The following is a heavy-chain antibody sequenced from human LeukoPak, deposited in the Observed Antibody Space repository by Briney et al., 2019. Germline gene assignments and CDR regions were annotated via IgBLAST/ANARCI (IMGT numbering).Heavy chain of an antibody. Sequence: GGSLRLSCAASGFTFSSYSMNWVRQAPGKGLEWVSYISSSSSTIYYADSVKGRFTISRDNSKNTLYLRMNSLRAEDTAVYYCAHLIRVAPTYYHDSSGYRGDYWGQGTLVTVSS. CDR3: AHLIRVAPTYYHDSSGYRGDY. CDR2: ISSSSSTI. J-gene: IGHJ4*02. CDR1: GFTFSSYS. D-gene: IGHD3-22*01. V-gene: IGHV3-48*01.